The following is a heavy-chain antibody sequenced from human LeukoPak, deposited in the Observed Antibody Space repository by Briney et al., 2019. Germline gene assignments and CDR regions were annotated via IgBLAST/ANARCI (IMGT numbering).Heavy chain of an antibody. CDR2: INDSGRI. J-gene: IGHJ6*03. Sequence: SETLSLTCAVYGGSFSNYYWSWIRQPPGKGLEWIGEINDSGRINYNPSLMSRVTVSVDTSKNQFSLRLTSVTATDTAVYYCARRWNYGRNYYIDVWGKGATVGVSS. CDR1: GGSFSNYY. D-gene: IGHD1-7*01. CDR3: ARRWNYGRNYYIDV. V-gene: IGHV4-34*01.